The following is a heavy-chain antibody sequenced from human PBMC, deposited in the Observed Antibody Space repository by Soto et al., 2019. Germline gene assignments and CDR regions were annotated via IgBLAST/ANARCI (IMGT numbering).Heavy chain of an antibody. D-gene: IGHD3-22*01. CDR3: ARDPDSIRYIDY. V-gene: IGHV3-33*01. J-gene: IGHJ4*02. Sequence: PGGSLRLSCAASGFTFSSYGMHWVRQAPGNGLEWVAIIWSDGSNKYYAESVKGRFTISRDTSKDTLFLQMKSLSAEDTAVYYCARDPDSIRYIDYWGQGTLLTVSS. CDR1: GFTFSSYG. CDR2: IWSDGSNK.